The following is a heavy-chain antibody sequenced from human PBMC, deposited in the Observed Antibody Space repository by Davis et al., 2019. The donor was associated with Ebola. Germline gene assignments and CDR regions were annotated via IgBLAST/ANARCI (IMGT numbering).Heavy chain of an antibody. Sequence: MPGGSLRLSCALPGAPISSYYWSWTRQPPGKGLEWSGYIYYSGSTYYNPSLKSRVTISVDTSKNQFSLKLSSVTAADTAVYYRARAWIVTTNWFDPWGQGTLVTVSS. D-gene: IGHD4-17*01. V-gene: IGHV4-59*12. CDR3: ARAWIVTTNWFDP. CDR2: IYYSGST. J-gene: IGHJ5*02. CDR1: GAPISSYY.